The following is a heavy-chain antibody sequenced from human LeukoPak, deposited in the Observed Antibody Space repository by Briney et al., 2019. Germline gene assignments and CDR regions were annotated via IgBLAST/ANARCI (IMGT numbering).Heavy chain of an antibody. CDR2: IYTGGNT. CDR3: ARGPYSGSYYFDY. J-gene: IGHJ4*02. CDR1: VFTVSSNY. Sequence: GGSLRLSCAGSVFTVSSNYMSWVRQAPGKGLEWVSVIYTGGNTYYADSVKGRFTISRDNSKNTLHLQMNSLSAEDTAVYYCARGPYSGSYYFDYWGQGTLVTVSS. D-gene: IGHD1-26*01. V-gene: IGHV3-66*01.